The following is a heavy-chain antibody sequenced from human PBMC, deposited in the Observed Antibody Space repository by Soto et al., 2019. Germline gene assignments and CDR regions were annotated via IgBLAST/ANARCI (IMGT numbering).Heavy chain of an antibody. CDR1: GYTFTSYD. D-gene: IGHD6-19*01. CDR2: MNPNSGIT. CDR3: ARGRRSSGWFPNWFDP. J-gene: IGHJ5*02. V-gene: IGHV1-8*01. Sequence: GASVKVSCKASGYTFTSYDINWVRQATGQGLEWMGWMNPNSGITGYAQKFQGRVTMTRNTSISTAYMELSSLRSEDTAVYYCARGRRSSGWFPNWFDPWGQGTLVTVSS.